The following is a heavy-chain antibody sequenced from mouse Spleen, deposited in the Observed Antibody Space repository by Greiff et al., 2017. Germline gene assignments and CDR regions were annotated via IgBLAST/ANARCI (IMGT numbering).Heavy chain of an antibody. Sequence: EVQLVESGGGLVKPGGSLKISCAASGFTFSSYAMPWVRQTPEKRLEWVATISSGGSYTYYPDSVKGRFTISRYNAKNTLYLQMSSLRSEDTAMYYCAVVSSDDWGQGTTLTVSS. J-gene: IGHJ2*01. CDR2: ISSGGSYT. CDR3: AVVSSDD. CDR1: GFTFSSYA. D-gene: IGHD1-1*01. V-gene: IGHV5-9-3*01.